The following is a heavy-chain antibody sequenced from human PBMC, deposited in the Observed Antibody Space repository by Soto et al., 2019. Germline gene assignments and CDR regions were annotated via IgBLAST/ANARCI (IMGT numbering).Heavy chain of an antibody. V-gene: IGHV6-1*01. D-gene: IGHD6-19*01. CDR3: ARGALIAVAGTRYYYYYGMDV. Sequence: SQTLSLTCAISGDSVSSNSAAWNSTRQSPSRGLEWLGRTYYRSKWYNDYAVSVKSRITINPDTSRNQFSLQLNSVTPEDTAVYYCARGALIAVAGTRYYYYYGMDVWGQGTTVTVSS. J-gene: IGHJ6*02. CDR2: TYYRSKWYN. CDR1: GDSVSSNSAA.